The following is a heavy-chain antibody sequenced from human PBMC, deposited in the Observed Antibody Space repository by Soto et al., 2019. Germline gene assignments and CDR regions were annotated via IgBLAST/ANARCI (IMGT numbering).Heavy chain of an antibody. CDR3: ARDRDGGYCTNGVGSNYYTDV. J-gene: IGHJ6*03. CDR1: GGSISSYY. CDR2: IYYSGST. V-gene: IGHV4-59*12. D-gene: IGHD2-8*01. Sequence: QVQLQESGPGLVKPSETLSLTCTVSGGSISSYYWSWIRQPPGKGLEWIGYIYYSGSTNYNPSLKSRVTISVDTSKNQFSLKLSSVTAADTAVYYCARDRDGGYCTNGVGSNYYTDVWGKGTTVTVSS.